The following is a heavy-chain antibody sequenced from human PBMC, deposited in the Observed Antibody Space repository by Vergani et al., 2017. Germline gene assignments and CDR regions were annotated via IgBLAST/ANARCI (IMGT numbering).Heavy chain of an antibody. V-gene: IGHV3-30*01. D-gene: IGHD3-16*01. J-gene: IGHJ1*01. CDR3: ARAWGFAEYFQH. CDR1: GFTFSSYA. Sequence: QVQLVESGGGVVQPGRSLRLSCAASGFTFSSYAMHWVRQAPGKGLEWVAVISYDGSNKYYADSVKGRFTISRDNSKNTLYLQMNSLRAEDTAVYYCARAWGFAEYFQHGGQGTRSPSPQ. CDR2: ISYDGSNK.